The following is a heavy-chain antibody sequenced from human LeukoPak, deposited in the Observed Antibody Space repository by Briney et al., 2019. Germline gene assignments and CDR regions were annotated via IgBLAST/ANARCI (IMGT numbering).Heavy chain of an antibody. J-gene: IGHJ4*02. CDR2: ISSHGGST. V-gene: IGHV3-64D*09. D-gene: IGHD5-12*01. CDR1: GFTFSNYA. Sequence: GGSLRLSCAASGFTFSNYAMHWVRQAPGKGLEYVSAISSHGGSTYYADSVKGRFTISRDNSKNTLYLQMSSLRAEDTAVYYCVVTIYSGYDFDYWGQGTLVTVSS. CDR3: VVTIYSGYDFDY.